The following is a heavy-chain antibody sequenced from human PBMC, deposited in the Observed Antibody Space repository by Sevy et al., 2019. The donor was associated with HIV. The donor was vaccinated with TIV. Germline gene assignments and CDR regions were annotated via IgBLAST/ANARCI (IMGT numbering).Heavy chain of an antibody. D-gene: IGHD3-22*01. V-gene: IGHV4-59*01. CDR3: ARAPFRPCYYDSSGYFDY. J-gene: IGHJ4*02. CDR2: IYYSGST. Sequence: SETLSLTCTVSGDSINSYYWSWIRQPPGKGLEWIGYIYYSGSTDYNPSLKSRVSISVDTSKNQFSLKLSSVTAADTAVYYCARAPFRPCYYDSSGYFDYWGQGSLVTVSS. CDR1: GDSINSYY.